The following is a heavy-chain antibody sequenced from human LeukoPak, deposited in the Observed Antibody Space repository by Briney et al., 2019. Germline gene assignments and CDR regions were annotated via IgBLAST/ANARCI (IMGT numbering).Heavy chain of an antibody. CDR1: GFTFSTNG. CDR3: AKGWSYYMDV. Sequence: GGSLRLSCAASGFTFSTNGMHWVRQAPGKGLEWVTFIRPDGSNKYYADSVKGRFTISRDNSQNTLYLEMNSLRAGDTAVYYCAKGWSYYMDVWGKGTTVTVSS. V-gene: IGHV3-30*02. J-gene: IGHJ6*03. CDR2: IRPDGSNK.